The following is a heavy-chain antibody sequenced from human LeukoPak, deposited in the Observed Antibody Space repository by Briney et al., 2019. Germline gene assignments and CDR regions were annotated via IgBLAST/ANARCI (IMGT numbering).Heavy chain of an antibody. CDR2: ISPYNGDT. J-gene: IGHJ4*02. Sequence: ASVKVSSTASGYTFTTCGISWVRQAPGQRLEWMGWISPYNGDTKYAQKLQGRVTMTTDTSTSTVYMELRSLRSDDTAVYYCARERGGIGFKGDYWGQGSLVAVSS. V-gene: IGHV1-18*01. D-gene: IGHD3-16*01. CDR1: GYTFTTCG. CDR3: ARERGGIGFKGDY.